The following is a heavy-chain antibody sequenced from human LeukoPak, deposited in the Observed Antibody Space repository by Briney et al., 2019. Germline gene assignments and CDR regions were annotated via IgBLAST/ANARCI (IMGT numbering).Heavy chain of an antibody. Sequence: GGSLRLSCAASGFTFSSYDMHWVRQAPGKGLEWVAVISYDGSDKYYADSVKGRFTVSRDHSKNTLYLQMNTLNPEDTAVYYCAKTDPYGGSDYGYFDYWGQGTLVTVSS. D-gene: IGHD1-26*01. CDR1: GFTFSSYD. J-gene: IGHJ4*02. CDR3: AKTDPYGGSDYGYFDY. CDR2: ISYDGSDK. V-gene: IGHV3-30*04.